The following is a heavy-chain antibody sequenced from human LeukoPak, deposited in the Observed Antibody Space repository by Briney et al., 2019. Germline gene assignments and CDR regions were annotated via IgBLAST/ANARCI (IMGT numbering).Heavy chain of an antibody. CDR1: GYSISSGYY. V-gene: IGHV4-38-2*02. J-gene: IGHJ5*02. CDR2: IYHSGST. Sequence: SETLSLTCTVSGYSISSGYYWGWIRQPPGKGLEWIGSIYHSGSTYYNPSLKSRVTISVDTSKNQFSLKLSSVTAADTAVYYCARGLLWFGELYWFDPWGQGTLVTVSS. CDR3: ARGLLWFGELYWFDP. D-gene: IGHD3-10*01.